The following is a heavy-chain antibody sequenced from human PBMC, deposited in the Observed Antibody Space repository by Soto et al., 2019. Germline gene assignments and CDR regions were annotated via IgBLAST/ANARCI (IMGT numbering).Heavy chain of an antibody. D-gene: IGHD2-2*01. Sequence: QVQLQESGPGLVKPSQTLSLTCTVSGGSISSGGYYWSWIRQHPGKGLEWIGYIYYSGSTYYNPSLKSRVTISVDTSKNQFSLKLSSVTAADAAVYYCARYCSSTSCSYYYGMDVWGQGTTVTVSS. V-gene: IGHV4-31*03. CDR1: GGSISSGGYY. CDR3: ARYCSSTSCSYYYGMDV. CDR2: IYYSGST. J-gene: IGHJ6*02.